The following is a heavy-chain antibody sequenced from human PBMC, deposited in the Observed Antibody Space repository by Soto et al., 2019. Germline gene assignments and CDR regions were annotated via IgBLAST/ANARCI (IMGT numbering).Heavy chain of an antibody. V-gene: IGHV3-23*01. J-gene: IGHJ6*02. CDR1: GCSFNNYA. CDR2: ISGSGDST. CDR3: AKALSKPGLTYYGMDV. D-gene: IGHD1-20*01. Sequence: GGSLRLSCAASGCSFNNYAMTWVRQAPGKGLEWVSTISGSGDSTYYADSVKGRFTISRDNSKNALYVHMNSLRPEDTAISSSAKALSKPGLTYYGMDVCGQGPTVTVSS.